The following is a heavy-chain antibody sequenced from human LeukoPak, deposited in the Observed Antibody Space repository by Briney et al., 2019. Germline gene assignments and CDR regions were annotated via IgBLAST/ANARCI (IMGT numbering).Heavy chain of an antibody. CDR1: GYTFTGYY. CDR2: INPNSGGT. J-gene: IGHJ6*02. Sequence: ASVKVSCKASGYTFTGYYMHWVRQAPGQGLEWMGWINPNSGGTNYAQKFQGRVTMTRDTSISTAYMELSRLRSDDTAVYYCARDYSSSSNYYYYGMDLWGQGTTVTVSS. CDR3: ARDYSSSSNYYYYGMDL. V-gene: IGHV1-2*02. D-gene: IGHD6-6*01.